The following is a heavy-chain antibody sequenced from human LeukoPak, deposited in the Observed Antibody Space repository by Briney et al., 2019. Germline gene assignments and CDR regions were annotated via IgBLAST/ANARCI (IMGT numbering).Heavy chain of an antibody. D-gene: IGHD1-7*01. CDR1: GYTFTGYY. J-gene: IGHJ6*03. CDR3: ACSSGTGTTRNYYYYMDV. V-gene: IGHV1-2*02. CDR2: INPNSGGT. Sequence: ASVKVSCKASGYTFTGYYFHWVRQAPGQGLEWLGWINPNSGGTSYAQKFQGRVTMTWDTSITTAYMELRGLRSDDTAVYYCACSSGTGTTRNYYYYMDVWGKGATVTASS.